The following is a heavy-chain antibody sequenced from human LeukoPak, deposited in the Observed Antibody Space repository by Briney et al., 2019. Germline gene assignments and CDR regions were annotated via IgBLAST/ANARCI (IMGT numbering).Heavy chain of an antibody. J-gene: IGHJ4*02. V-gene: IGHV3-30-3*01. D-gene: IGHD6-13*01. CDR3: ARDNREQQLVPPTFDY. CDR2: ISYDGSNK. CDR1: GFTFSSYA. Sequence: PGGSLRLSCAASGFTFSSYAMHWVRQAPGKGLEWVAVISYDGSNKYYADSVKGRFTISRDNSKNTLYLQMNSPRAEDTAVYYCARDNREQQLVPPTFDYWGQGTLVTVSS.